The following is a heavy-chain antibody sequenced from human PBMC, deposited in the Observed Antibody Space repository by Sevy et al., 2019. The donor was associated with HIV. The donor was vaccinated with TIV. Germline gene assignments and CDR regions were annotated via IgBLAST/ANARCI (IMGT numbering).Heavy chain of an antibody. V-gene: IGHV3-23*01. CDR2: ISDSGGYT. Sequence: GGSLRLSCVVSGFTFSNYYMSWVRQAPGKGLEWVSVISDSGGYTSYTDSVKGRLTISRDNSKNTLYLQMNGLRVEDTSIYYCANRAGPIFDNWGQGTLVTVSS. CDR3: ANRAGPIFDN. D-gene: IGHD6-19*01. J-gene: IGHJ4*02. CDR1: GFTFSNYY.